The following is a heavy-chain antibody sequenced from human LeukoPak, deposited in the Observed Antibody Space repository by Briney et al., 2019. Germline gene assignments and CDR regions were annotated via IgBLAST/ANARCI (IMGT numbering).Heavy chain of an antibody. CDR2: IYYSGST. CDR1: GGSFSGYY. CDR3: ARYIVSYPHDAFDI. J-gene: IGHJ3*02. V-gene: IGHV4-59*01. D-gene: IGHD2-15*01. Sequence: PSETLSLTCAVYGGSFSGYYWSWIRQPPGKGLEWIGYIYYSGSTSYNPSLKSRVTISLDTSKNQFSLKLSSVTAADTTFYYCARYIVSYPHDAFDIWGQGTMVTVSS.